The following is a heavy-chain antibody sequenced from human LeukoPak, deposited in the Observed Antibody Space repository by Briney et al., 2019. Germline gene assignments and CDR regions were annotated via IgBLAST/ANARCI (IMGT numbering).Heavy chain of an antibody. CDR1: GYTFTSYG. CDR3: ARDASNYYYGSGSYYYYYGMDV. Sequence: ASVKVSCKASGYTFTSYGISWVRQAPGQGLEWMGWISAYNGNTKYAQKLQGRVTMTTDTSTSTAYMELRSLRSDDTAVYYCARDASNYYYGSGSYYYYYGMDVWGKGTTVTVSS. D-gene: IGHD3-10*01. V-gene: IGHV1-18*04. CDR2: ISAYNGNT. J-gene: IGHJ6*04.